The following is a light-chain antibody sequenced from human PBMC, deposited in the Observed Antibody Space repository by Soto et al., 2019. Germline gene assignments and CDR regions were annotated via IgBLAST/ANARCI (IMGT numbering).Light chain of an antibody. V-gene: IGLV2-14*01. CDR3: SSYTSSRTYV. Sequence: QSVLTQPASVSGSPGQSITISCTGTSSDVGNYNYVSWYQQHPGKAPKLMIYDVSNRPSGVSNRFSCSKSGNTASLTISGLQVEDETDYYCSSYTSSRTYVFGTGTKVTVL. J-gene: IGLJ1*01. CDR2: DVS. CDR1: SSDVGNYNY.